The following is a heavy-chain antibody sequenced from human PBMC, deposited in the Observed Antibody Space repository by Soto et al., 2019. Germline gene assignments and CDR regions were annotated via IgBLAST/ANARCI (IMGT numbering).Heavy chain of an antibody. V-gene: IGHV4-30-4*01. CDR1: GDYIHVGGYY. J-gene: IGHJ5*02. CDR2: IYYTGKT. CDR3: GRDLTSNANCIDP. D-gene: IGHD2-2*01. Sequence: SETLSLTCSVSGDYIHVGGYYWTWIRQRPGKGPEWMGYIYYTGKTYYNPSLESRLTMSVDRSKNQFSLRLTSVTAADTAVYFCGRDLTSNANCIDPWGQGTLVTVSS.